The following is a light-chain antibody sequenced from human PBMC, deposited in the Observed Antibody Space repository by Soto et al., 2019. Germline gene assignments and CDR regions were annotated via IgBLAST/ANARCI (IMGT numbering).Light chain of an antibody. V-gene: IGKV1-39*01. CDR3: XXSFTTPFT. Sequence: DIQMTQSPSSLSASVGDGVTITCRASQNITRNLNWYQQKPGKAPKLLIYTASNFRSGVPPRFSGSGSGTDFTLTIRSLHFEXXATYXXXXSFTTPFTFGPGTIVNI. CDR2: TAS. J-gene: IGKJ3*01. CDR1: QNITRN.